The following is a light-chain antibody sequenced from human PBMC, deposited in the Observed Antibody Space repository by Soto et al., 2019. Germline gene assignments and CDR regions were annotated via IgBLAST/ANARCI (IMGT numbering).Light chain of an antibody. CDR3: QQYNTFPWT. CDR1: QSVSSW. V-gene: IGKV1-5*01. Sequence: DIQMTQSPSTLSASVGDRVTITCRASQSVSSWLAWYQQKPGKAPNLLIYDAFSLQSGVPSRFSGSGSGTEFTLTISSLQPDDFATYYCQQYNTFPWTFGQGTKVDI. CDR2: DAF. J-gene: IGKJ1*01.